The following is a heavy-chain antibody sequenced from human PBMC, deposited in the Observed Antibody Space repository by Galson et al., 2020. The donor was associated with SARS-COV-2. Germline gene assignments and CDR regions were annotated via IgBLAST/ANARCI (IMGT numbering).Heavy chain of an antibody. CDR1: GFTFSSYA. V-gene: IGHV3-23*01. CDR2: ISGSGGST. CDR3: AKDSFLTPTVLRYFDWLPGSYYFDY. D-gene: IGHD3-9*01. J-gene: IGHJ4*02. Sequence: GGSLRLSCAASGFTFSSYAMSWVRQAPGKGLEWVSAISGSGGSTYYADSVKGRFTISRDNSKTTLYLQMNSLRAEDTAVYYCAKDSFLTPTVLRYFDWLPGSYYFDYWGQGTLVTVSS.